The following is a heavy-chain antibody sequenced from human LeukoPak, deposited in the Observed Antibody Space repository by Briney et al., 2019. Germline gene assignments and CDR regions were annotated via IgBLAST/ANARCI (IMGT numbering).Heavy chain of an antibody. CDR2: ISAYNGNI. D-gene: IGHD3-9*01. J-gene: IGHJ4*02. V-gene: IGHV1-18*01. Sequence: ASVKVSCKASGYTFTSYGIGWVRQAPGQGLEWMGWISAYNGNINYAQKLQGRVTMTTDTSTSTAYMEPRSLRSDDTAVYYCARDIGYYDILTGYYTTGYFDYWGQGTLVTVSS. CDR1: GYTFTSYG. CDR3: ARDIGYYDILTGYYTTGYFDY.